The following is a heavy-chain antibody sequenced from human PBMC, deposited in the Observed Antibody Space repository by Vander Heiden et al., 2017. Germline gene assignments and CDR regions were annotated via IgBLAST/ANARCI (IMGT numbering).Heavy chain of an antibody. CDR3: AKDHRSLIVASFDY. J-gene: IGHJ4*02. CDR2: ISGGGAST. D-gene: IGHD5-12*01. Sequence: EVQLLESGGGLVQPGGSLRLSCAASGFTFSNDAMSWVRQAPGKGLEWVSAISGGGASTYYADSVKGRFTISRDNSKNTLYLQMDSLRAEDTAVYYCAKDHRSLIVASFDYWGQGTLVTVSS. V-gene: IGHV3-23*01. CDR1: GFTFSNDA.